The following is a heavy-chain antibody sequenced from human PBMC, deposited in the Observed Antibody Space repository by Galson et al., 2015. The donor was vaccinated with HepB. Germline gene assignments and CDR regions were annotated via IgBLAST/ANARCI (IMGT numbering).Heavy chain of an antibody. CDR3: ARGHDGSGYYDPEEY. V-gene: IGHV4-31*03. CDR2: IYYSGTT. CDR1: GGSISSSSGGYF. D-gene: IGHD3-22*01. Sequence: TLSLTCSVSGGSISSSSGGYFWSWIRQHPGKGLEWIGYIYYSGTTYYNPSLKSRLTISVDTSKNQFSLKLSSVTAADTAVYFCARGHDGSGYYDPEEYWGQGTLVTVSS. J-gene: IGHJ4*02.